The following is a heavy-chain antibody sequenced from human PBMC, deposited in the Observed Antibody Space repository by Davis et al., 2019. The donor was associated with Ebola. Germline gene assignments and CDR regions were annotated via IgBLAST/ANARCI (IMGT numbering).Heavy chain of an antibody. CDR3: ARVAGSSGWYILRY. J-gene: IGHJ4*02. Sequence: MPSETLSLTCTVSGGSISSSSYYWGWIRQPPGKGLEWIGSIYYSGSTYYNPSLKSRVTISVDTSKNQFSLKLSSVTAADTAVYYCARVAGSSGWYILRYWGQGTLVTVSS. CDR1: GGSISSSSYY. CDR2: IYYSGST. D-gene: IGHD6-19*01. V-gene: IGHV4-39*01.